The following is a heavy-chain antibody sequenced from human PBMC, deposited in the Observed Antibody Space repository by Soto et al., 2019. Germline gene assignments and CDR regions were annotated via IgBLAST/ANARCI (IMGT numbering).Heavy chain of an antibody. Sequence: ASVKVACKASGCTFSSYAISGGRQAPGQGLEWMGGIIPIFGTANCAQKFQGRFTITADESTSTASMELSRPRSEDPAVYSCARRGITTYHFDYSGQGPLVT. CDR2: IIPIFGTA. CDR3: ARRGITTYHFDY. J-gene: IGHJ4*02. CDR1: GCTFSSYA. V-gene: IGHV1-69*13. D-gene: IGHD3-10*01.